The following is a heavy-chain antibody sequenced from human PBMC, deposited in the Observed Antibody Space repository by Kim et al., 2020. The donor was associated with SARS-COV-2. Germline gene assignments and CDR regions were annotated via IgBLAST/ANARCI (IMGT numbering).Heavy chain of an antibody. CDR2: IYYSGST. Sequence: SETLSLTCTVSGGSISSYYWSWIRQPPGKGLEWIGYIYYSGSTNYNPSLKSRVTISVDTSKNQLSLKLTSVTAADTGVYYCARGAAGGTVSWFYYWVQGT. CDR3: ARGAAGGTVSWFYY. J-gene: IGHJ4*02. D-gene: IGHD6-13*01. V-gene: IGHV4-59*08. CDR1: GGSISSYY.